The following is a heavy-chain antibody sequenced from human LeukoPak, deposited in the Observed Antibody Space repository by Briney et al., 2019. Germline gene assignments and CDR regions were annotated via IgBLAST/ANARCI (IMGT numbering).Heavy chain of an antibody. J-gene: IGHJ4*02. V-gene: IGHV5-51*01. CDR3: ARGSGSYGYAFDY. CDR2: IYPGDSDT. Sequence: GESLKISCKGSGYRFTKSWIGWVRQMPGKGLEWMGIIYPGDSDTRYSPSFQGQVTISADKSISTAYLQWSSLKASDTAMYYCARGSGSYGYAFDYWGQGTLVTVSS. D-gene: IGHD1-26*01. CDR1: GYRFTKSW.